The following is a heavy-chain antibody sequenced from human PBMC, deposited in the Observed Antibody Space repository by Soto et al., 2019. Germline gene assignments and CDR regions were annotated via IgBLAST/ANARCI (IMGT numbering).Heavy chain of an antibody. CDR2: IYSSGST. J-gene: IGHJ6*02. D-gene: IGHD3-22*01. Sequence: SETLSLTCIVSGGSVSSGNYYWNWIRQPPGKGLEWIGYIYSSGSTKYSPSLKSRVTISVDTSKNQFSLNLRSVIAADTAVYYCARSYDSSGYYYYAMDVWGQGTTVTVSS. V-gene: IGHV4-61*01. CDR1: GGSVSSGNYY. CDR3: ARSYDSSGYYYYAMDV.